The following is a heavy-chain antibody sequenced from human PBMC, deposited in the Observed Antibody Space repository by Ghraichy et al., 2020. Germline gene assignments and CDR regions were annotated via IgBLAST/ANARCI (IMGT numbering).Heavy chain of an antibody. D-gene: IGHD6-13*01. V-gene: IGHV4-39*01. CDR1: GGSISSSSYY. CDR2: IYYSGST. J-gene: IGHJ4*02. Sequence: SETLSLTCTVSGGSISSSSYYWGWIRQPPGKGLEWIGSIYYSGSTYYNPSLKSRVTISVDTSKNQFSLKLSSVTAADTAVYYCASYSSWSNYWGQGTLVTVSS. CDR3: ASYSSWSNY.